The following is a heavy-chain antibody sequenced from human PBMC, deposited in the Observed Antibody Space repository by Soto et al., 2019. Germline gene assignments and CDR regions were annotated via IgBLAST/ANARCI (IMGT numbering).Heavy chain of an antibody. CDR3: ASAYYYGSGRYGMDV. CDR1: GGSISSGGYS. CDR2: IYHSGST. V-gene: IGHV4-30-2*01. J-gene: IGHJ6*02. Sequence: SETLSLTCAVSGGSISSGGYSWRWIRQPPGKGLEWIGYIYHSGSTYYNPSLKSRVTISVDRSKNQFSLKLSYVTAADTAVYYCASAYYYGSGRYGMDVWGQGTTVTVSS. D-gene: IGHD3-10*01.